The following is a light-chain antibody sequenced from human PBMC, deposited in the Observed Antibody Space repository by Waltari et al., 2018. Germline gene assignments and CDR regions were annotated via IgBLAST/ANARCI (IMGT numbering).Light chain of an antibody. CDR3: QQTNTVPLT. J-gene: IGKJ4*01. V-gene: IGKV1-39*01. Sequence: DIQMTQSPSSLSASVGDRVTITCRASHSNTTYLNWYQQKPGKAPNLLIYAASSLQSGVPSRFSGSGSGTEFTLTISSLRPEDFATYYCQQTNTVPLTFGGGTKVEIK. CDR1: HSNTTY. CDR2: AAS.